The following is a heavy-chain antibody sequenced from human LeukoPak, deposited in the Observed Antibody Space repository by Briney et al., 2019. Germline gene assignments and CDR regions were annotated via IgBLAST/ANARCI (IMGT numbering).Heavy chain of an antibody. V-gene: IGHV3-53*01. J-gene: IGHJ4*02. CDR1: GFTVSSNY. CDR3: AAKVELRSNGPYFNS. CDR2: IYSGGDT. D-gene: IGHD1-7*01. Sequence: GGSLRLSCAPSGFTVSSNYMSWVRQAPAKGLEWVSVIYSGGDTFYEDSVKGRFTISRDNSKNTLYLQMNSLRAEDTAVYYCAAKVELRSNGPYFNSWGQGTLVTVSS.